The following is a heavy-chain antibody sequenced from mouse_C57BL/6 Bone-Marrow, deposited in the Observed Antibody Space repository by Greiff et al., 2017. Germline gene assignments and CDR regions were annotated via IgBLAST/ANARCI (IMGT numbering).Heavy chain of an antibody. CDR2: FDPAGSNI. J-gene: IGHJ3*01. CDR3: ARLSDYDGEVWFAY. D-gene: IGHD2-4*01. Sequence: QVQLQQPGAELVIPGASVKLSCKASGYTFTRYTIHWVKQRSGQGLEWIGEFDPAGSNIKYNQKFKDKATLTADKSSSTVYMQLSSLTSEDSAVYDCARLSDYDGEVWFAYWGQGTLVTVSA. CDR1: GYTFTRYT. V-gene: IGHV1-62-2*01.